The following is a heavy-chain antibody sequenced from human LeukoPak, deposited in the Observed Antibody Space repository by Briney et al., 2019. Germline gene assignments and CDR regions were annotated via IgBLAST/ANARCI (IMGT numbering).Heavy chain of an antibody. V-gene: IGHV5-51*01. CDR1: GYTFTNYW. J-gene: IGHJ4*02. CDR3: ARHAGYCTGGKCYSFYYFDY. D-gene: IGHD2-15*01. Sequence: GESLKISCKASGYTFTNYWIRWVRHTPGKGLEWMGIIHPGDSDARYRTSFQGQVTMSVDESTSTAYLHWTSLKASDTAIYYCARHAGYCTGGKCYSFYYFDYWGQGTLVTVSS. CDR2: IHPGDSDA.